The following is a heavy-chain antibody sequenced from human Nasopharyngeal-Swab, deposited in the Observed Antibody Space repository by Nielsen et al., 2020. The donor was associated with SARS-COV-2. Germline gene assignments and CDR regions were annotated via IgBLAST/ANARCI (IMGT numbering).Heavy chain of an antibody. CDR2: IYYSGST. Sequence: SETLSLTCTVSGGSVSSGSYYWSWIRQPPGKGLEWIGYIYYSGSTNYNPSLKSRVTISVDTSKNQFSLKLSSVTAADTAVYYCARDIGAWFRELRYWGQGTLVTVSS. CDR3: ARDIGAWFRELRY. J-gene: IGHJ4*02. D-gene: IGHD3-10*01. CDR1: GGSVSSGSYY. V-gene: IGHV4-61*01.